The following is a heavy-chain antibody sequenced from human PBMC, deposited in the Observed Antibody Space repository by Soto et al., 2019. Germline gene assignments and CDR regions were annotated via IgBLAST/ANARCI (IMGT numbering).Heavy chain of an antibody. Sequence: GGSLRLSYAASGFSFCTYAMTWVRQAPGKGLDWISTISVSGGRTFYSDSMKGRFTISRDNSKNTLSLQMNSLRVEDTALYLCARVKQQLELNAFDIWGQGTMVTVSS. CDR3: ARVKQQLELNAFDI. CDR1: GFSFCTYA. V-gene: IGHV3-23*01. D-gene: IGHD6-13*01. CDR2: ISVSGGRT. J-gene: IGHJ3*02.